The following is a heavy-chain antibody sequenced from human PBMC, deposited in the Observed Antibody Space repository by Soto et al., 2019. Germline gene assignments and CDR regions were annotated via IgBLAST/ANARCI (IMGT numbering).Heavy chain of an antibody. CDR2: IWYDGSNK. CDR3: ARGYSSSWPNYYYYGMDV. V-gene: IGHV3-33*01. CDR1: GFTFSSYG. Sequence: SLRLSCAASGFTFSSYGMHWVRQAPGKGLEWVAVIWYDGSNKYYADSVKGRFTISRDNSKNTLYLQMNSLRAEDTAVYYCARGYSSSWPNYYYYGMDVWGQGTTVTVS. J-gene: IGHJ6*02. D-gene: IGHD6-13*01.